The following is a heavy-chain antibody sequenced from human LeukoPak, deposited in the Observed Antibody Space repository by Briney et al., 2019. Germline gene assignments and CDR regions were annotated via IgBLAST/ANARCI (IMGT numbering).Heavy chain of an antibody. CDR2: IKQDGSEK. J-gene: IGHJ4*02. D-gene: IGHD3-3*01. CDR3: ARDIRFLEWLFKNTFDY. CDR1: GFTFSSYW. V-gene: IGHV3-7*01. Sequence: GSLRLSCAASGFTFSSYWMSWVRQAPGKGLEWVANIKQDGSEKYYVDSVKGRFTISRDNAKNSLYPQMNSLRAEDTAVYYCARDIRFLEWLFKNTFDYWGQGTLVTVSS.